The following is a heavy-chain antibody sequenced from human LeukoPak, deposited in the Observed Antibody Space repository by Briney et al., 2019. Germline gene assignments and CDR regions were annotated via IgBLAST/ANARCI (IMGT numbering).Heavy chain of an antibody. J-gene: IGHJ4*02. V-gene: IGHV3-48*01. Sequence: GGSLRLSCAASGFTFSSYSMNWVRQAPGKGLEWVSYISSSSSTIYYADSVKGRFTISRDNAKNSLYLQMNSLRAEDTAVYYCAKDKGPSAATAPAFDYWGQGTLVTVSS. CDR2: ISSSSSTI. D-gene: IGHD2-15*01. CDR1: GFTFSSYS. CDR3: AKDKGPSAATAPAFDY.